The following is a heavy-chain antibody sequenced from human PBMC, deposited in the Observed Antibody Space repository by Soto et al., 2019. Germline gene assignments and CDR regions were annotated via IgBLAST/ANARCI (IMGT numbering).Heavy chain of an antibody. Sequence: SETLSLTCTVSGGSVSSSTYYWNWIRQPPGKGLEWIGFIYYNGNTNYNPSLRGRVTMSLDTSENQFSLMLSSVATADTAIYYCARGGPGPRYYWGQGTLVT. CDR3: ARGGPGPRYY. CDR1: GGSVSSSTYY. D-gene: IGHD1-20*01. V-gene: IGHV4-61*01. J-gene: IGHJ4*02. CDR2: IYYNGNT.